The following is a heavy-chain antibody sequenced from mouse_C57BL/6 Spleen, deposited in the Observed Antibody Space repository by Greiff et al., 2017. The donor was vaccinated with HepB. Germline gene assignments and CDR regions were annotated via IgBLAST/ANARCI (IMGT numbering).Heavy chain of an antibody. Sequence: QVQLQQSGPGLVQPSQSLSITCTVSGFSLTSYGVHWVRQSPGKGLEWLGVIWSGGSTDYNAAFISRLSISKDNSKSQVFFKMNSLQADDTAIYYCARNSRSNYEAWFAYWGQGTLVTVSA. J-gene: IGHJ3*01. CDR2: IWSGGST. CDR3: ARNSRSNYEAWFAY. CDR1: GFSLTSYG. V-gene: IGHV2-2*01. D-gene: IGHD2-5*01.